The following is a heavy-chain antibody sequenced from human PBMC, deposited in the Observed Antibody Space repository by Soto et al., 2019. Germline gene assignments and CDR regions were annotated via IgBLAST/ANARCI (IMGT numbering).Heavy chain of an antibody. D-gene: IGHD3-10*01. CDR3: ARVEYYYGSGSYVLDDY. V-gene: IGHV4-34*01. Sequence: QVQLQQWGAGLLKPSETLSLTCAVYGGSFSGYYWSWIRQPPGKGLEWIGEINHSGSTNYNPSLKSRVTISVDTSKNQFYLKLSSVTAADTAVYYCARVEYYYGSGSYVLDDYWGQGTLVTVSS. CDR1: GGSFSGYY. CDR2: INHSGST. J-gene: IGHJ4*02.